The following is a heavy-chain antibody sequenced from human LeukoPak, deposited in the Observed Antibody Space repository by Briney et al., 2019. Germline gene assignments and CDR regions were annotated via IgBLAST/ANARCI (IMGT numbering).Heavy chain of an antibody. CDR1: GGSISSYY. CDR2: IYYSGST. Sequence: SETLSLTCTVSGGSISSYYWSWIRQPPGKGLEWIGYIYYSGSTNYNPSLKSRVTISVDTSKNQFSLKLSSVTAADTAVYYCARRVSSSGYSYYFDYWGQGTLVTVSS. CDR3: ARRVSSSGYSYYFDY. J-gene: IGHJ4*02. V-gene: IGHV4-59*08. D-gene: IGHD3-22*01.